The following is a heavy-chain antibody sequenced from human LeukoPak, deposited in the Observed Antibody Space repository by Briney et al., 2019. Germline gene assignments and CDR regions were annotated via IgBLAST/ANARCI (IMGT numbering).Heavy chain of an antibody. CDR2: IYSGDTT. D-gene: IGHD3-3*01. V-gene: IGHV3-53*01. CDR1: GFTVSSDY. J-gene: IGHJ6*03. Sequence: PGGSLRLSCAASGFTVSSDYMSWVRQAPGKGLEWVSVIYSGDTTYYADSVKGRFTISRDNSKNTLFLQMNSLRAEDTAVYYCARVGDFWSGYRRSYYYYMDVWGKGTTVTVSS. CDR3: ARVGDFWSGYRRSYYYYMDV.